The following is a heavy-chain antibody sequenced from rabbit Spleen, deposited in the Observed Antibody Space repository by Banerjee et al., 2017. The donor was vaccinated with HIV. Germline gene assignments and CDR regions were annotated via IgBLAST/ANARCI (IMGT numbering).Heavy chain of an antibody. J-gene: IGHJ4*01. D-gene: IGHD2-1*01. V-gene: IGHV1S47*01. CDR2: IDPIFAST. CDR3: VRRGDSYDDYGGYFNL. Sequence: QEQLVESGGGLVQPGGSLKLSCKASEFDFSSFGVSWVRQAPGKGLEWIGYIDPIFASTYYANWVNGRFTISSHNAQNTVSLQLNSLTAADTATYFCVRRGDSYDDYGGYFNLWGQGTLVTVS. CDR1: EFDFSSFG.